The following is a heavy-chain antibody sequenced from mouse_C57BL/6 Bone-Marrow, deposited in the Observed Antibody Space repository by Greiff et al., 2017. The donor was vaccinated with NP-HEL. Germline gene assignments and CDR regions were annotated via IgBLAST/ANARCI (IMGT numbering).Heavy chain of an antibody. V-gene: IGHV14-4*01. CDR1: GFNIKDDY. Sequence: VQLQQSGAELVRPGASVKLSCTASGFNIKDDYMHWVKQRPEQGLEWIGWIDPENGDTEYASKFQGKATITADTSSNTASLQLSSLTSEDTAVYYCTTGATVVHWYFDVWGTGTTVTVSS. CDR3: TTGATVVHWYFDV. J-gene: IGHJ1*03. D-gene: IGHD1-1*01. CDR2: IDPENGDT.